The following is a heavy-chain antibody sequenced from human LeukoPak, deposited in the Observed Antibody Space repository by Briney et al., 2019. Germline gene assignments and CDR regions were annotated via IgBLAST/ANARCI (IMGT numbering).Heavy chain of an antibody. V-gene: IGHV1-18*01. CDR1: GGTFSSYA. J-gene: IGHJ4*02. Sequence: ASVKVSCKASGGTFSSYAISWVRQAPGQGLEWMGWISAYNGNTNYAQKLQGRVTMTTDTSTSTAYMELRSLRSDDTAVYYCARVGTSVVGATTVGNYFDYWGQGTLVTVSS. D-gene: IGHD1-26*01. CDR3: ARVGTSVVGATTVGNYFDY. CDR2: ISAYNGNT.